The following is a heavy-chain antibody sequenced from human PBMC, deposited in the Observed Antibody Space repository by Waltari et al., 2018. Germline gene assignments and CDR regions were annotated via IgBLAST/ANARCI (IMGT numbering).Heavy chain of an antibody. V-gene: IGHV3-15*01. D-gene: IGHD4-17*01. CDR1: GFTFSNAW. Sequence: EVQLVESGGGLVKPGGSLRLSCAASGFTFSNAWMSWVRQAPGKGLEWVGRIKSKTDGGTTDYAAPVKGRFTISRDDSKNTLYLQMNSRKTEDTAVYYCTTDGFTVADAFDIWGQGTMVTVSS. CDR2: IKSKTDGGTT. J-gene: IGHJ3*02. CDR3: TTDGFTVADAFDI.